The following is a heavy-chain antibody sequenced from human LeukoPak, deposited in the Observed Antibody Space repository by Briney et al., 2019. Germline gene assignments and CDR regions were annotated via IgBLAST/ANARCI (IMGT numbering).Heavy chain of an antibody. CDR1: GFTFSSYA. Sequence: GGSLRLSCAASGFTFSSYAMSWVRQAPGKGLEWVSAISGSGGSTYYADSVKGRFTISRDNSKNTLYLQMNSLRAEDTAVYYCAKGRARQPGYFDWLFPFDPWGQGTLVTVSS. V-gene: IGHV3-23*01. J-gene: IGHJ5*02. D-gene: IGHD3-9*01. CDR3: AKGRARQPGYFDWLFPFDP. CDR2: ISGSGGST.